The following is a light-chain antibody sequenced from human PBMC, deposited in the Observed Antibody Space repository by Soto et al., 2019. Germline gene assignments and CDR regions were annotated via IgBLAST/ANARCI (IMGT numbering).Light chain of an antibody. Sequence: DIQMTQSPSSLSASVGDRVTMTCRASQGIIDYLAWYQQKPGKAPKLLIYAASTLQSGVPSRFSGTGAGTDFTLTISSLQAEDVATYYCQKYNSAPRTFGQGTKVEIK. CDR2: AAS. J-gene: IGKJ1*01. CDR3: QKYNSAPRT. CDR1: QGIIDY. V-gene: IGKV1-27*01.